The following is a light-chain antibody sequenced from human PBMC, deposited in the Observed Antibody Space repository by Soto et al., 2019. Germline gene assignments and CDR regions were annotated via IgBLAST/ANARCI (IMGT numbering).Light chain of an antibody. CDR1: QSVSNNY. V-gene: IGKV3-20*01. CDR2: GAS. Sequence: EIVWTQAPGTLSLSPGERATLSCRASQSVSNNYLAWYQQKPGQAPRLLIYGASNRATGIPDRFSGSGSGTDFTLTISRLEPEDVAVYYCQQYGSSGTFGQGTKLEIK. CDR3: QQYGSSGT. J-gene: IGKJ1*01.